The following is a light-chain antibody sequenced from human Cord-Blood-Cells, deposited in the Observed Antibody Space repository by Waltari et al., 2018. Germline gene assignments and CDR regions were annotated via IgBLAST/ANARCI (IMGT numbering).Light chain of an antibody. V-gene: IGLV1-44*01. CDR3: AAWDDSLNGYV. CDR2: SNN. Sequence: QSVLTQPPSASGTPGQRVTISCSGSSSTIGSNTVIWYQQLPGTAPKLLIYSNNQRPSGVPDRFSGAKSGTSASLAISGLQSEDEADYYCAAWDDSLNGYVFGTGTKVTVL. J-gene: IGLJ1*01. CDR1: SSTIGSNT.